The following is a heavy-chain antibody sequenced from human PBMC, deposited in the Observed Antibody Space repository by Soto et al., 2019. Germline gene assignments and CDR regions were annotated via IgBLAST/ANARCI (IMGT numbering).Heavy chain of an antibody. CDR1: GGSFSGYY. CDR3: AREKITGLFDY. CDR2: INHSGST. V-gene: IGHV4-34*01. D-gene: IGHD2-8*02. Sequence: SDTLSLTCAVYGGSFSGYYWTWIRQPPGTGLEWIGEINHSGSTNYNPSLKSRVTISVDTSKNQFSLKLTSVTAADTAVYYCAREKITGLFDYWGQGTLVTVSS. J-gene: IGHJ4*02.